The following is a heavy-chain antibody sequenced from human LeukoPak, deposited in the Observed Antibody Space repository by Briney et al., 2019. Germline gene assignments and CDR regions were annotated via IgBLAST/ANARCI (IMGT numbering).Heavy chain of an antibody. CDR3: AKDRYASGTYYISI. J-gene: IGHJ4*02. CDR2: LSGSGGTT. CDR1: GFTFTSYA. D-gene: IGHD3-10*01. Sequence: GGSLRLSCVASGFTFTSYAMSWVRQAPEKGLEWVSVLSGSGGTTDYADSVQGRFTISRDNPRNTLYLQMNSLRAEDTAVYYCAKDRYASGTYYISIWGQGTLVTVSS. V-gene: IGHV3-23*01.